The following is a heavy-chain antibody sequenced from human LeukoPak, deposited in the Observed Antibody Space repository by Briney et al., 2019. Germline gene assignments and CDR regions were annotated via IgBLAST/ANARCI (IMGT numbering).Heavy chain of an antibody. CDR1: GGSISSSSYY. Sequence: NPSETLSLTCTVSGGSISSSSYYWGWIRQPPGKGLEWIGNIYKSGSTYYNPSLKSRVTISVDTSKNQFSLKLNSVTAADTAVYYCARRGSITSYMDVWGNGTTVTISS. D-gene: IGHD3-3*01. CDR2: IYKSGST. V-gene: IGHV4-39*01. J-gene: IGHJ6*03. CDR3: ARRGSITSYMDV.